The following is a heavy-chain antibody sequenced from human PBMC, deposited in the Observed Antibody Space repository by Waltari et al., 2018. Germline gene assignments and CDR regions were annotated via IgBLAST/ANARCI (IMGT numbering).Heavy chain of an antibody. Sequence: EVQLVQSGGGLIQSGGSMRLSCGASGFTFSSEAMGWVCQTPEKGLEWVAGISGNGYNTYYADSVKGRFTISRDNSENALFLQMSNVRAEDTAVYYCSKDRPYYHPSGNYYPYFDYLGQGTLVTVSS. D-gene: IGHD3-10*01. V-gene: IGHV3-23*04. CDR1: GFTFSSEA. CDR3: SKDRPYYHPSGNYYPYFDY. CDR2: ISGNGYNT. J-gene: IGHJ4*02.